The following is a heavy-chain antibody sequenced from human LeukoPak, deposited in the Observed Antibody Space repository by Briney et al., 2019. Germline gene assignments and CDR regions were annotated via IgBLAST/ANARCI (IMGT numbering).Heavy chain of an antibody. CDR2: INTGNGNT. J-gene: IGHJ4*02. D-gene: IGHD6-13*01. Sequence: ASVKVSCKASGYTFISSSLHWVRQAPGQRLEWMGWINTGNGNTDYSQKFQGRVTLTRDTSASTGYMELSSLRSDDTAVYYCARLRGVAATGIYDSWGQGTLVTVSS. CDR3: ARLRGVAATGIYDS. CDR1: GYTFISSS. V-gene: IGHV1-3*04.